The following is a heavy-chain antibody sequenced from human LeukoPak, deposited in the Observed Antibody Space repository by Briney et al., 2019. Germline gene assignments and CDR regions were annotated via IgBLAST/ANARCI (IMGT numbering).Heavy chain of an antibody. J-gene: IGHJ6*03. Sequence: GASVKVSCKASGGTFSSYAISWVRQAPGQGLEWMGGIIPIFGTANYAQKFQGRVTITADESTSTAYMDLSSLRSEDTAVYYCARQDYYYYYMDVWGKGTTVTISS. V-gene: IGHV1-69*13. CDR3: ARQDYYYYYMDV. CDR1: GGTFSSYA. CDR2: IIPIFGTA.